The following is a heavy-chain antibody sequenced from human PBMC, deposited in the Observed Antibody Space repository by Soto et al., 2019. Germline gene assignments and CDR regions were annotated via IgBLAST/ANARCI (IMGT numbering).Heavy chain of an antibody. Sequence: GESLKISCKGSGYSFTNYWIAWVRQMPGKGLEWMGIIYPGDSDTTYGPSFEGQVTFSADRSTSTAYLEWSSLRASDTAMYYCAKTYSGDSNDAFDIWGQGTLVTVSS. CDR3: AKTYSGDSNDAFDI. J-gene: IGHJ3*02. CDR1: GYSFTNYW. CDR2: IYPGDSDT. D-gene: IGHD1-26*01. V-gene: IGHV5-51*01.